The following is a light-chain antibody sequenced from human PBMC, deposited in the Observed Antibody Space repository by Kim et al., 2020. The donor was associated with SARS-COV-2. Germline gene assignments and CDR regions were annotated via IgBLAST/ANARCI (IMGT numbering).Light chain of an antibody. Sequence: ASVGDRVPITCQASQDISNYLNLYQQKPGTAPKLLIYDASNLETGVPSRFSGSGSGTDFTFTISSLQPEDIATYYCQQYDNLPPYTFGQGTKLEIK. CDR1: QDISNY. CDR2: DAS. V-gene: IGKV1-33*01. J-gene: IGKJ2*01. CDR3: QQYDNLPPYT.